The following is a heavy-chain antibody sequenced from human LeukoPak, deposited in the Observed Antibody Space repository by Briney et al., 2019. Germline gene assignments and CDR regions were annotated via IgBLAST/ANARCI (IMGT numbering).Heavy chain of an antibody. CDR2: ISSSSSYI. CDR1: GFTVSSNY. V-gene: IGHV3-21*01. Sequence: GRSLRLSCAASGFTVSSNYMSWVRQAPGKGLEWVSSISSSSSYIYYADSVKGRFTISRDNAKNSLYLQMNSLRAEDTAVYYCAELGITMIGGVWGKGTTVTISS. D-gene: IGHD3-10*02. J-gene: IGHJ6*04. CDR3: AELGITMIGGV.